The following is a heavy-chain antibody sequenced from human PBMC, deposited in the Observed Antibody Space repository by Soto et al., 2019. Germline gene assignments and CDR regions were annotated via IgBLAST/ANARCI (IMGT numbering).Heavy chain of an antibody. V-gene: IGHV3-30*18. J-gene: IGHJ3*02. CDR1: GFTFSSYG. Sequence: GGSLRLSCAASGFTFSSYGMHWVRQAPGKGLEWVAVISYDGSNKYYADSVKGRFTISRDNSKNTLYLQMNSLRAEDTAVYSCAKDPYGGNSVPAFDIWGQGTMVTVSS. D-gene: IGHD4-17*01. CDR3: AKDPYGGNSVPAFDI. CDR2: ISYDGSNK.